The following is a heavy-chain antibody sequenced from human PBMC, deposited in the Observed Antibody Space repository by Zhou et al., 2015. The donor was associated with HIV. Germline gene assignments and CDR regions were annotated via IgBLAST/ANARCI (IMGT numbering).Heavy chain of an antibody. D-gene: IGHD3-22*01. J-gene: IGHJ3*02. CDR3: ARSSGKYDFAFDI. CDR2: ITPISGTA. CDR1: GGTFSNYV. V-gene: IGHV1-69*14. Sequence: QVQPVQSGAEVKKPGSSVKVSCKASGGTFSNYVISWVRQAPGQGLEWMGGITPISGTANYAQKFQGRVTITADKSTSTAYMELRSLRSEDAAVYYCARSSGKYDFAFDIWGQGTRLIVSS.